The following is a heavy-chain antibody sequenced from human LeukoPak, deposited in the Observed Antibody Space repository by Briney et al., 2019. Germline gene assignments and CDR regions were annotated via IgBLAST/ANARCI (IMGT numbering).Heavy chain of an antibody. V-gene: IGHV3-7*04. CDR2: IKQDGSEK. J-gene: IGHJ6*02. CDR3: VRALVGATPYYYGMDV. CDR1: GFTFSSYW. Sequence: GGSLRLSCAASGFTFSSYWMSWVRQAPGKGLEWVANIKQDGSEKYYVDSVKGRFTISRDNAKNSLYLQMNSLRAEDTAVYYCVRALVGATPYYYGMDVWGQGTTVTVSS. D-gene: IGHD1-26*01.